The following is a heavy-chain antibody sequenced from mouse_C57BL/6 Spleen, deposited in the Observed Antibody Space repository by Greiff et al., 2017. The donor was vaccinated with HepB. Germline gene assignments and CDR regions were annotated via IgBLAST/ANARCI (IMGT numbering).Heavy chain of an antibody. D-gene: IGHD2-1*01. CDR2: IDPENGDT. CDR1: GFNIKDDY. Sequence: EVQLQQSGAELVRPGASVKLSCTASGFNIKDDYMHWVKQRPEQGLEWIGWIDPENGDTEYASKFQGKATVTADTSSNTAYLQLSSLTSEDTAVYYCTTRGKRGDFDYWGQGTTRTVSS. J-gene: IGHJ2*01. V-gene: IGHV14-4*01. CDR3: TTRGKRGDFDY.